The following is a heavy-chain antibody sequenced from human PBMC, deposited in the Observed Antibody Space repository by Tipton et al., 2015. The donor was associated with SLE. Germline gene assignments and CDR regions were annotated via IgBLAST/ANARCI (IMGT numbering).Heavy chain of an antibody. CDR2: INHSGNT. J-gene: IGHJ4*02. Sequence: PGLVKPSETLSLTCKVSGYSISSGYYWGWIRQSPGKGLEWIGSINHSGNTYYNPTLKSRVTISLDTSRNQFSLQLSSVTAADTAVYYCARDEYRYDGTGYHLLGHFDYWGQGTLVTVSS. D-gene: IGHD3-22*01. CDR1: GYSISSGYY. CDR3: ARDEYRYDGTGYHLLGHFDY. V-gene: IGHV4-38-2*02.